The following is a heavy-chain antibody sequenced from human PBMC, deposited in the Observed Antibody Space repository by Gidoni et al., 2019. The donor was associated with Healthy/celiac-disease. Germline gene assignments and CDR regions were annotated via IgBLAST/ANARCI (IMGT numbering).Heavy chain of an antibody. CDR3: AKTVVTAIGFDY. Sequence: EVQLLESGGGLVQPGGTLRLSCAASGFTFSSYAMSWVRQAPGKGLEWVSAISGSGGSTYYADSVKGRVTISRDNSKNTLYLQMNSLRAEDTAVYYCAKTVVTAIGFDYWGQGTLVTVSS. CDR2: ISGSGGST. CDR1: GFTFSSYA. V-gene: IGHV3-23*01. D-gene: IGHD2-21*02. J-gene: IGHJ4*02.